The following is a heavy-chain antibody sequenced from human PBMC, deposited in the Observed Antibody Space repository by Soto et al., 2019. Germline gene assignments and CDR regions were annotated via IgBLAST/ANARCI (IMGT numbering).Heavy chain of an antibody. CDR1: GFTFSGSA. CDR3: KGVLNIPRYGMDV. V-gene: IGHV3-73*02. D-gene: IGHD2-8*01. CDR2: IRSKANSYAT. J-gene: IGHJ6*02. Sequence: EVQLVESGGGLVQPGGSLKLSCAASGFTFSGSAMHWVRQASGKGLEWVDRIRSKANSYATAYAASVKGRFTISRDDSKNTAYLQMNSLKTEDTAVYYCKGVLNIPRYGMDVWGQGTTVTVSS.